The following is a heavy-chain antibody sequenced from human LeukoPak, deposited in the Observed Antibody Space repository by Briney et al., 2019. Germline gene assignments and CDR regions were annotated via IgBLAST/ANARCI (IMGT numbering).Heavy chain of an antibody. V-gene: IGHV4-39*01. D-gene: IGHD3-16*01. CDR1: GGSISSSSYY. J-gene: IGHJ4*02. Sequence: PSETLSLTCTVSGGSISSSSYYWGWIRQPPGKGLEWIGSIYYSGSTYYNPSLKSRVTISVDTSKNQFSLKLSSVTAADTAVYYCARLNSFGGFDYWGQGTLVTVSS. CDR2: IYYSGST. CDR3: ARLNSFGGFDY.